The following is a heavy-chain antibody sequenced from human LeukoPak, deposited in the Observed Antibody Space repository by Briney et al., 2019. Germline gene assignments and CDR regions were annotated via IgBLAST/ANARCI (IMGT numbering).Heavy chain of an antibody. CDR1: GGSINSYY. CDR3: ARLSASAFDI. CDR2: IYSRGNT. Sequence: SETLSLTCIVSGGSINSYYWSWIRQAAGKGLEWIGRIYSRGNTDYNPSLRSRVTMSVDTSKNQFSLNLRSVTAADTAVYYCARLSASAFDIWGQGTMVTVSS. J-gene: IGHJ3*02. V-gene: IGHV4-4*07.